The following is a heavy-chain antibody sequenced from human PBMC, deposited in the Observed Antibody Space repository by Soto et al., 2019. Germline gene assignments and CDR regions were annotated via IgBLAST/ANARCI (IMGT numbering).Heavy chain of an antibody. D-gene: IGHD3-10*01. CDR3: TNSNWFDP. J-gene: IGHJ5*02. CDR1: GGSISSSTYF. V-gene: IGHV4-39*01. CDR2: IYYSGST. Sequence: QLQLQESGPGLVKPSETLSLTCTVSGGSISSSTYFWGWIRQPPGKGLEWIGNIYYSGSTYYNPSLKSRVSIAVDTSTAQFSLKLTSVTAAATAVYYCTNSNWFDPWGQGTLVTVSS.